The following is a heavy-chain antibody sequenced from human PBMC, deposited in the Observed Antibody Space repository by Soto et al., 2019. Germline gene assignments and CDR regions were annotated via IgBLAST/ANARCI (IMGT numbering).Heavy chain of an antibody. CDR3: AKAESGGVCSSTSCLFY. D-gene: IGHD2-2*01. J-gene: IGHJ4*02. CDR1: GFTFSSYG. CDR2: ISYDGSNK. V-gene: IGHV3-30*18. Sequence: QVQLVESGGGVVQPGRSLRLSCAASGFTFSSYGMHWVRQAPGKGLEWVAVISYDGSNKYYADSVKGRFTISRDNSKNTLYLQMNSLRAEDTGVYYCAKAESGGVCSSTSCLFYWGQGTLVTVSS.